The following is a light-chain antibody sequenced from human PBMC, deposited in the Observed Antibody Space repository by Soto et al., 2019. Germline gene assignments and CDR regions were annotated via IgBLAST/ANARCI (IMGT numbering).Light chain of an antibody. CDR1: QGITSW. CDR3: QQANSSPPSLT. Sequence: DIQMTQSPSSVSASVGDTVTITCRASQGITSWLAWYQQKPGKAPRLLIYTVSNLQSGVPARFSGSRSGADFTLTISCLQPEDFATYYCQQANSSPPSLTFGGGTKVQIK. V-gene: IGKV1D-12*01. CDR2: TVS. J-gene: IGKJ4*01.